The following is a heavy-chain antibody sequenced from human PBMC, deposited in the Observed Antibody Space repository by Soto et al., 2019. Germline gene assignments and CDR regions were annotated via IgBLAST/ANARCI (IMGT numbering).Heavy chain of an antibody. CDR2: ISGSGSST. CDR3: ARIDSGDHRADYYFYGMDV. CDR1: GFTFSSYA. V-gene: IGHV3-23*01. J-gene: IGHJ6*02. D-gene: IGHD4-17*01. Sequence: PGGSLRLSCAASGFTFSSYAMNWVRQAPGTGLEWVSVISGSGSSTYYADSAKGRFTISRDNSKNSLYLQMNSLRAEDTALYYCARIDSGDHRADYYFYGMDVWGQGTTVTVSS.